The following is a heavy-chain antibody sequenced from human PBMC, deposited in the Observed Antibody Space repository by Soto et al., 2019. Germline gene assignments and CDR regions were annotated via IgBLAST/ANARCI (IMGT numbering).Heavy chain of an antibody. CDR1: GGSFCGYY. CDR2: IYHSGST. Sequence: SETLSLTCAVYGGSFCGYYWSWIRQPPGKGLEWIGYIYHSGSTYYNPSLKSRVTISVDRSKNQFSLKLSSVTAADTAVYYCARLNGYCVSTSCHGYYGMDVWGQGTTVPVSS. J-gene: IGHJ6*02. CDR3: ARLNGYCVSTSCHGYYGMDV. D-gene: IGHD2-2*03. V-gene: IGHV4-34*01.